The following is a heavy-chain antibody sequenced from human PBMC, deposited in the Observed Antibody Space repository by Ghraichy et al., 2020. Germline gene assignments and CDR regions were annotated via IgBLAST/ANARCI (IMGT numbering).Heavy chain of an antibody. J-gene: IGHJ3*02. CDR2: ISSSSSYI. CDR1: GFTFSSYS. D-gene: IGHD4-23*01. CDR3: ARAEGGNDALDI. Sequence: GGSLRLSCAASGFTFSSYSMNWVRQAPGKGLEWVSSISSSSSYIYYADSLKGRFTISRDNVKNSLYLQMNSLRVEDTAVYYCARAEGGNDALDIWGPGTMVTVSS. V-gene: IGHV3-21*01.